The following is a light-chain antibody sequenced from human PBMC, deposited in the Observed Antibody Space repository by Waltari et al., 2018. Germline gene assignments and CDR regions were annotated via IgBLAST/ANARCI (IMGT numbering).Light chain of an antibody. CDR2: DVS. CDR1: SSDVGTNNY. CDR3: SSYTISNTRL. V-gene: IGLV2-14*03. J-gene: IGLJ2*01. Sequence: QSALTQPASASGSPGQSITISCTGTSSDVGTNNYVTWYQQHPGRAPQLMIYDVSNRPSGVSNRFSGSKSGNTASLTISGLQAEDEADYYCSSYTISNTRLFGGGTKLTVL.